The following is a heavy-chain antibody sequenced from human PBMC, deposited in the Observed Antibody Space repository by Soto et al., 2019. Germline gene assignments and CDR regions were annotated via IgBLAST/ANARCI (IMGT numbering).Heavy chain of an antibody. D-gene: IGHD1-1*01. Sequence: TGGSLRLSCVVSGFDFYNYAMSWVRQTPGKRLEWVSAIRANGRDTFYADSVQGRFTVSRDNSKNTLYLQMQSLRVEDTATYYCAKKLTTGGPASLALGGQGTPVTXSS. CDR3: AKKLTTGGPASLAL. J-gene: IGHJ4*02. V-gene: IGHV3-23*01. CDR1: GFDFYNYA. CDR2: IRANGRDT.